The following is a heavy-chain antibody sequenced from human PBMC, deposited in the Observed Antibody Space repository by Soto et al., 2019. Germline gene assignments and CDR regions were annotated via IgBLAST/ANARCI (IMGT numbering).Heavy chain of an antibody. V-gene: IGHV1-69*13. Sequence: SVKVSCKASGGTFSSCAISWVRQAPGQGLEWMGGIIPIFGTANYAQKFQGRVTITADESTSTAYMELSSLRSEDTAVYYCAGEGNYDSGGFYPPDAFDIGAKGQWSPSPQ. CDR1: GGTFSSCA. CDR2: IIPIFGTA. CDR3: AGEGNYDSGGFYPPDAFDI. D-gene: IGHD3-22*01. J-gene: IGHJ3*02.